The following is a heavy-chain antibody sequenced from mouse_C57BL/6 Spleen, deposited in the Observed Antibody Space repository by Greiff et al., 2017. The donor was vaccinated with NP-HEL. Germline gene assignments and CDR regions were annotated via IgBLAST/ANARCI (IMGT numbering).Heavy chain of an antibody. Sequence: EVQLVESGGGLVKPGGSLKLSCAASGFTFSSYAMSWVRQTPEKRLEWVATISDGGSYTYYPDNVKGRFTLARDNAKNNLYLQMSHLKSEDTAMYYCARDLTGYLDYWGQGTTLTVSS. CDR3: ARDLTGYLDY. J-gene: IGHJ2*01. V-gene: IGHV5-4*01. CDR1: GFTFSSYA. D-gene: IGHD4-1*01. CDR2: ISDGGSYT.